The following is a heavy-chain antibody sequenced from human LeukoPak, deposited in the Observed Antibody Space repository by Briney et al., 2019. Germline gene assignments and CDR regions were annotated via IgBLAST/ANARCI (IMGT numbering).Heavy chain of an antibody. Sequence: VKVSCKVSGYTFTDYYMHWVPQAPGKGLEWMGLVDPEDGETIYAEKFQGRVTITADTSTDTAYMELSSLRSEDTAVYYCATGPVAGAFDIWGQGTMVTVSS. CDR2: VDPEDGET. V-gene: IGHV1-69-2*01. J-gene: IGHJ3*02. CDR1: GYTFTDYY. D-gene: IGHD2-15*01. CDR3: ATGPVAGAFDI.